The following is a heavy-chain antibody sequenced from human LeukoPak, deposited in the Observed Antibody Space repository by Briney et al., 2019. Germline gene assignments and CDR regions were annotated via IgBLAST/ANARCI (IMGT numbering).Heavy chain of an antibody. V-gene: IGHV1-18*01. D-gene: IGHD2-2*01. CDR2: ISAYNGNT. CDR3: AREYCSSTSCYTVRPYYYYGMDV. Sequence: ASVKVSCKASGYTFTSYGISWVRQAPGQGLEWMGWISAYNGNTNHAQKLQGRVTMTTDTSTSTAYMELRSLRSDDTAVYYCAREYCSSTSCYTVRPYYYYGMDVWGQGTTVTVSS. J-gene: IGHJ6*02. CDR1: GYTFTSYG.